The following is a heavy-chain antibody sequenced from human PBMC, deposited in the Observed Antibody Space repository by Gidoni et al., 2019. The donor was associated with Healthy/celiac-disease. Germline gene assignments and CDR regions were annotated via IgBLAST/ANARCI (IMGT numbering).Heavy chain of an antibody. Sequence: QVQLVESGGGVVQTGRSLRLSCAASGFTFSSYAMHWVRQAPGKGLEWVAVISYDGSNKYYADSVKGRFTISRDNSKNTLYLQMNSLRAEDTAVYYCARDGADYVSNYFDYWGQGTLVTVSS. CDR3: ARDGADYVSNYFDY. V-gene: IGHV3-30-3*01. D-gene: IGHD4-17*01. J-gene: IGHJ4*02. CDR2: ISYDGSNK. CDR1: GFTFSSYA.